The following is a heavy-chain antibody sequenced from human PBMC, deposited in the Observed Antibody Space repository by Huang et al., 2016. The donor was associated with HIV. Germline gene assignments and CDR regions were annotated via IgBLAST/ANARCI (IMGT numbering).Heavy chain of an antibody. D-gene: IGHD3-22*01. Sequence: EVQLVETGGGLIQPGGSLRLSCAASGFTVTTSHISWVGQAAGKGLGWISLSYRGGNTYYADAVKGRFIIARDKSKNTVYLQMNSLRAEDTAVYYCAGGDYDSSGYYQGYLYYMDVWGKGTTVTVSS. CDR3: AGGDYDSSGYYQGYLYYMDV. J-gene: IGHJ6*03. CDR2: SYRGGNT. CDR1: GFTVTTSH. V-gene: IGHV3-53*02.